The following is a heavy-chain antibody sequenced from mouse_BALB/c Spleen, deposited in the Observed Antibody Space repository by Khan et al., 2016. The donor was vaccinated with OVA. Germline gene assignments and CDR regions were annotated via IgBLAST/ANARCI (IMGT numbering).Heavy chain of an antibody. Sequence: VRLQQSGPGLVKPSQSLSLTCTVTGYSITSDYAWNWIRQFPGNKLEWMGYISYNGNTKYNPSLKSRISITRDTSKNQFFLQLNSVTPEDTATYYCARINGGDFDYWGQGTTLTVSS. J-gene: IGHJ2*01. CDR1: GYSITSDYA. CDR2: ISYNGNT. V-gene: IGHV3-2*02. CDR3: ARINGGDFDY.